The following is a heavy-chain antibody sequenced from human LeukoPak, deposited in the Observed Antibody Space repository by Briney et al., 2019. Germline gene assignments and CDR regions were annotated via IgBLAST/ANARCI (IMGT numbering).Heavy chain of an antibody. V-gene: IGHV1-69*05. J-gene: IGHJ6*03. CDR1: GGTFSSYA. CDR3: ARAWDTAMVTREYYYYYYMDV. Sequence: ASVTVSCKASGGTFSSYAISWVRQTPGQGLEWMGGIIPIFGTANYAQKFQGRVTITTDESTSTAYMELSSLRSEDTAVYYCARAWDTAMVTREYYYYYYMDVWGKGTTVTVSS. CDR2: IIPIFGTA. D-gene: IGHD5-18*01.